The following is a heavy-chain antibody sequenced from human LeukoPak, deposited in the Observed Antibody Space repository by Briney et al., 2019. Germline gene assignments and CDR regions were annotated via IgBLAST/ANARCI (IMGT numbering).Heavy chain of an antibody. J-gene: IGHJ4*02. CDR2: IYPGDSDT. D-gene: IGHD2-2*01. CDR1: GYYFTNYW. V-gene: IGHV5-51*01. Sequence: GESLKISCKGSGYYFTNYWIAWVRQMPGKGLEWMGIIYPGDSDTRYGPSFQGQVTISADKSISTAYLQWSSLKASDTAIYYCARSCSSANCFYFDSWGQGTLVTVSS. CDR3: ARSCSSANCFYFDS.